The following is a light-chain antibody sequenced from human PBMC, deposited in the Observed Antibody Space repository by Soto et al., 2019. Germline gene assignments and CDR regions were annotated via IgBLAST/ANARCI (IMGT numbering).Light chain of an antibody. CDR2: EGY. J-gene: IGKJ2*01. V-gene: IGKV1-33*01. CDR3: QQNDNHPFT. CDR1: QDMGNS. Sequence: DIQMTQSPSSLSASVGDRVTITCQASQDMGNSINWYQQRLGKAPRLLIYEGYNLEAGVPSMFSGGGSGTHFNLTISSLQSEDIGTYYCQQNDNHPFTFGLGTKLEIK.